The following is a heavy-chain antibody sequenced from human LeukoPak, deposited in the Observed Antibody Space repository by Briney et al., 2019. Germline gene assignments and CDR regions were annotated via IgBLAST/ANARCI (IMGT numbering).Heavy chain of an antibody. CDR3: AKWGDYDILTGYYDSDY. J-gene: IGHJ4*02. V-gene: IGHV3-23*01. D-gene: IGHD3-9*01. Sequence: GGSLRLSCAASGFTFSNYAMSWVRQAPGKGLEWVSAISGRDSGTYYADSAKGRFTISRDNSRNTLYLQMNSLRAEDTAVYYCAKWGDYDILTGYYDSDYWGQGTQVTVSS. CDR2: ISGRDSGT. CDR1: GFTFSNYA.